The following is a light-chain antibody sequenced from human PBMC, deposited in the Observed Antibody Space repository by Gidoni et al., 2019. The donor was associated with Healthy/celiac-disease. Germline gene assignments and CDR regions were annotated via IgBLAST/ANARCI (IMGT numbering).Light chain of an antibody. J-gene: IGKJ1*01. CDR3: QQYNSYPWT. CDR2: DAS. Sequence: DIQMTQSPSTLSASVGDRVTITCRASQSISSWLGWYQQKPGKAPKLLIYDASSLESVVPSRFSGSGSGTEFTLTISSLQPDDFATYYCQQYNSYPWTFGQGTKVEIK. V-gene: IGKV1-5*01. CDR1: QSISSW.